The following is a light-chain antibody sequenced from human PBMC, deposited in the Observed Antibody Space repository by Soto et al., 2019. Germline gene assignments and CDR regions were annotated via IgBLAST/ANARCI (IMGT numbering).Light chain of an antibody. Sequence: EIVLTQSPGTLSLSPGERATLSCRASQSVSSSYLAWYQQKPGQAPRLLIYGASSRATGIPDRFSGSGSGTDFILAISRLESEDFAVYYCQQYGSSPPYTFGQGTKLEIK. CDR1: QSVSSSY. CDR2: GAS. J-gene: IGKJ2*01. V-gene: IGKV3-20*01. CDR3: QQYGSSPPYT.